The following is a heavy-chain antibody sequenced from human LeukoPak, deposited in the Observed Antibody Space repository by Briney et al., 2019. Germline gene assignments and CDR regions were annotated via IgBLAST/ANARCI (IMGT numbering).Heavy chain of an antibody. J-gene: IGHJ4*02. D-gene: IGHD5-12*01. CDR1: GFTFSNYG. Sequence: GRSLRLSCAASGFTFSNYGIHWVRQAPGKGLEWVAVISYDGNYKYYADSVKGRSTISRDNSNNTLYLQMNSLRVEDTAVYYCAKVSRRGYSGYDPPTDWGQGTLVTVSS. V-gene: IGHV3-30*18. CDR2: ISYDGNYK. CDR3: AKVSRRGYSGYDPPTD.